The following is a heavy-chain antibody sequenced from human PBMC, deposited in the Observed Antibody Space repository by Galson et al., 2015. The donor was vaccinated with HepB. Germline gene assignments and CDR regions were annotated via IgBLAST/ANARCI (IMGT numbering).Heavy chain of an antibody. V-gene: IGHV1-69*13. Sequence: SVKVSCKASGDTFRFYAINWVRQAPGQGLEWLGGIIPIFNIANYAQKFQGRVTITADESTSTAYMELSSLTSEDTALYYCAASQYYYDTTGNRGYFYYSMDLWGKGTAVAVSS. J-gene: IGHJ6*03. CDR3: AASQYYYDTTGNRGYFYYSMDL. CDR1: GDTFRFYA. D-gene: IGHD3-22*01. CDR2: IIPIFNIA.